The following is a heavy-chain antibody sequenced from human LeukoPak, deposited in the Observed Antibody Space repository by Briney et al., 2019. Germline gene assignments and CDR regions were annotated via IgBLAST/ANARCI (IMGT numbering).Heavy chain of an antibody. Sequence: GSSVKVSCKASGGTFSSYAISWVRQAPGQGLEWMGRMIPILGIANYAQKFQGRVTITADKSTSTAYMELSSLRSEDTAVYYCARDLSKVQLWFAFDYWGQGTLVTVSS. V-gene: IGHV1-69*04. J-gene: IGHJ4*02. D-gene: IGHD5-18*01. CDR3: ARDLSKVQLWFAFDY. CDR2: MIPILGIA. CDR1: GGTFSSYA.